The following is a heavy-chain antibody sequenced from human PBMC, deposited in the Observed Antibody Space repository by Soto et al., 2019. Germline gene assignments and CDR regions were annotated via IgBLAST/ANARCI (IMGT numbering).Heavy chain of an antibody. Sequence: ASVKVSCKASGYTFTSYAMHWVRQAPGQRLEWMRWINAGNGNTKYSQKCQGRVTITRDTSASTAYMELSSLRSEDTAVYYCARGGSYDILTGYPYYGIDVWGQGTTVTVSS. V-gene: IGHV1-3*01. CDR1: GYTFTSYA. CDR2: INAGNGNT. J-gene: IGHJ6*02. D-gene: IGHD3-9*01. CDR3: ARGGSYDILTGYPYYGIDV.